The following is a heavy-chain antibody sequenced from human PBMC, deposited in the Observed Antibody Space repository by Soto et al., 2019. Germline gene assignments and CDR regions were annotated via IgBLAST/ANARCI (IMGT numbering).Heavy chain of an antibody. CDR2: IYYSGST. CDR1: GGSISSGGYY. V-gene: IGHV4-31*03. Sequence: QVQLQESGPGLVKPSQTLSLTCTVSGGSISSGGYYWSWIRQHPGKGLEWIGYIYYSGSTYYNPPLQSRVTRSVDTSKNQFSLKLSSVPAADTAVYYCARGHIVATSSLDYWGQGTLVTVSS. D-gene: IGHD5-12*01. J-gene: IGHJ4*02. CDR3: ARGHIVATSSLDY.